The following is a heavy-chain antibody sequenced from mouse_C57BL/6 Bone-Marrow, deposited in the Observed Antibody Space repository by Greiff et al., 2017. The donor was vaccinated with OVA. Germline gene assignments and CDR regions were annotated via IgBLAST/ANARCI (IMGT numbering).Heavy chain of an antibody. CDR3: ARMRGFYYDYAWFAY. V-gene: IGHV8-8*01. Sequence: VTLKVCGPGILQPSQTLSLTCSFSGFSLSTFGLGVGWIRQPSGKGLEWLAHIWWDDDTYYNPALKSRLTNSKDTSKNQVFLKIANVDTADTATYYCARMRGFYYDYAWFAYWGQGTLVTVSA. CDR1: GFSLSTFGLG. CDR2: IWWDDDT. D-gene: IGHD2-4*01. J-gene: IGHJ3*01.